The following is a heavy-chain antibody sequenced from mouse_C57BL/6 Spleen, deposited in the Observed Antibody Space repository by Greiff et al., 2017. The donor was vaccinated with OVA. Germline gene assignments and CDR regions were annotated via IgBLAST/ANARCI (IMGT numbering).Heavy chain of an antibody. V-gene: IGHV1-61*01. J-gene: IGHJ2*01. CDR1: GYTFTSYW. Sequence: QVQLQQPGAELVRPGSSVKLSCKASGYTFTSYWMDWVKQRPGQGLEWIGNIYPSDSETHYNQKFKDKATLTVDKSSSTAYMQLSSLTSEDSAVYYCARERVLLGRGYFDYWGQGTTLTVSS. CDR3: ARERVLLGRGYFDY. CDR2: IYPSDSET. D-gene: IGHD4-1*01.